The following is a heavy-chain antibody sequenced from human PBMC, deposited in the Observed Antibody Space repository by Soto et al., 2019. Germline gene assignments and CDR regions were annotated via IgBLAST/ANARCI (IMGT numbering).Heavy chain of an antibody. D-gene: IGHD3-22*01. J-gene: IGHJ4*02. CDR2: IDSDGNST. CDR3: TRDKFIYYDSSGSTTHDY. Sequence: PGGSLRLSCAASGFTFSSYWIHWVRQVPGKGLVWVSHIDSDGNSTTEYAASVKGRFTISRDDSKSIAYLQMNSLKTEDTAVYYCTRDKFIYYDSSGSTTHDYWGQGTLVTVSS. V-gene: IGHV3-49*04. CDR1: GFTFSSYW.